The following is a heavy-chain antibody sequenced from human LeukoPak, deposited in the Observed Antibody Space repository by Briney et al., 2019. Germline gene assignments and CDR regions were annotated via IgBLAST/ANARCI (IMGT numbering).Heavy chain of an antibody. D-gene: IGHD6-19*01. CDR3: ARTFRNSGWGIDY. Sequence: SETLSLTCAVYGGSSSGYYWSWIRQPPGKGLEWIGEINHSGSTNYNPSLTSRVTILVDTSKNQFSLKLTSVTAADTAVYYCARTFRNSGWGIDYWGQGTQVTVSS. J-gene: IGHJ4*02. V-gene: IGHV4-34*01. CDR2: INHSGST. CDR1: GGSSSGYY.